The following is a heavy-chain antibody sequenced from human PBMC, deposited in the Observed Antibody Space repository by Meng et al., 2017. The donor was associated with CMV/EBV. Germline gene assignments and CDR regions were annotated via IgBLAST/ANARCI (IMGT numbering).Heavy chain of an antibody. CDR2: INPNSGGT. CDR3: ARAQSGFWSGYSDFDY. Sequence: ASVKVSCKASGYTFTGYYMHWVRQAPGQGLEWMGWINPNSGGTNYVQKLQGRVTMTRDTSISTAYMELSRLRSDDTAVYYCARAQSGFWSGYSDFDYWGQGTLVTVSS. CDR1: GYTFTGYY. V-gene: IGHV1-2*02. D-gene: IGHD3-3*01. J-gene: IGHJ4*02.